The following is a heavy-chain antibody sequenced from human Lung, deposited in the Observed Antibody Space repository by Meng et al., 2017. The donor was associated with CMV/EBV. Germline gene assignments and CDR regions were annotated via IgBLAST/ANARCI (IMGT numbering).Heavy chain of an antibody. V-gene: IGHV3-9*01. J-gene: IGHJ6*02. CDR1: GFTFDDYA. Sequence: SLRLXXAASGFTFDDYAMHWVRQVPGKGLEWVAGITWNSGRIGYADSVKGRFTISRDNAKNSLYLQMNSLRDEDTAFYYCAKGLSGLNYYNGMDVWGRGXTVTVSS. D-gene: IGHD1-26*01. CDR3: AKGLSGLNYYNGMDV. CDR2: ITWNSGRI.